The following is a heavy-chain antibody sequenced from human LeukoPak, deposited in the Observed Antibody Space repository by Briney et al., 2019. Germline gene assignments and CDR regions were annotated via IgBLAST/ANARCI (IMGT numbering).Heavy chain of an antibody. V-gene: IGHV1-46*01. CDR3: ARAAAGSDYFDC. Sequence: GASVKVSCKASGYTFTNYFIHWVRQAPGQGLEWMGIINPSGGSTDYARKFQGRVSMTRDTSTSTVYMELSSLGSEDTAVYYCARAAAGSDYFDCWGQGTLVTVSS. CDR2: INPSGGST. D-gene: IGHD6-13*01. CDR1: GYTFTNYF. J-gene: IGHJ4*02.